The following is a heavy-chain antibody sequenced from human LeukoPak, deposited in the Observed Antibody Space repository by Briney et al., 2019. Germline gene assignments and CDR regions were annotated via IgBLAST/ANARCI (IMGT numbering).Heavy chain of an antibody. J-gene: IGHJ6*04. D-gene: IGHD3-10*01. Sequence: SETLSLTCTVSGGSISSGGYYWSWIRQHPGKGLEWIGYIYYSGSTYYNPSLKSRVTISVDTSKNQLSLKLSSVTAADTAVYYCARAPIWFGELWNMDVWGKGTTVTVSS. CDR2: IYYSGST. V-gene: IGHV4-31*03. CDR3: ARAPIWFGELWNMDV. CDR1: GGSISSGGYY.